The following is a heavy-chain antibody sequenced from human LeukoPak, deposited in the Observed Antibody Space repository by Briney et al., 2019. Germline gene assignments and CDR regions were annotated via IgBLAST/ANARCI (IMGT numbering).Heavy chain of an antibody. CDR2: IYYSGST. CDR1: GYSISSGYY. V-gene: IGHV4-38-2*02. Sequence: SETLSLTCTVSGYSISSGYYWGWIRQPPGKGLEWIGYIYYSGSTNYNPSLKSRVTIPVDTSKNQFSLKLSSVTAADTAVYYCARTTGLRGYYYFEYWGQGTLVTVSS. CDR3: ARTTGLRGYYYFEY. J-gene: IGHJ4*02. D-gene: IGHD3-22*01.